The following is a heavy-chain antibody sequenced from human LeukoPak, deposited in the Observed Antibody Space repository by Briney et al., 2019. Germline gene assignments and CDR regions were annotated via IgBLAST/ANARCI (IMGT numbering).Heavy chain of an antibody. CDR2: IYYSGST. CDR1: GGSISSYY. CDR3: ARDDGGSSSSRYYYYMDV. J-gene: IGHJ6*03. D-gene: IGHD6-6*01. Sequence: PSETLSLTCTVSGGSISSYYWSWIRQPPGKGLEWIGYIYYSGSTNYNPSLKSRVTISVDTSKNQFSLKLSSVTAADTAVYYCARDDGGSSSSRYYYYMDVWGKGTTVTVSS. V-gene: IGHV4-59*12.